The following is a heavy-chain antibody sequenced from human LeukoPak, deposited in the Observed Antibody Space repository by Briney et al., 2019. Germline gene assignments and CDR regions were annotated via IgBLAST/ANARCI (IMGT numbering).Heavy chain of an antibody. V-gene: IGHV5-51*01. D-gene: IGHD5-18*01. Sequence: GESLKISCKGSGYKFTNFWIGWVRQMPGKGLEWMGIIYPGDSDTRYSPSFQGQVTISADRSISTAYLQWSDLKASDTAMYYCARHVPDAAPYGMDVWGQGTTVTVSS. CDR3: ARHVPDAAPYGMDV. CDR1: GYKFTNFW. J-gene: IGHJ6*02. CDR2: IYPGDSDT.